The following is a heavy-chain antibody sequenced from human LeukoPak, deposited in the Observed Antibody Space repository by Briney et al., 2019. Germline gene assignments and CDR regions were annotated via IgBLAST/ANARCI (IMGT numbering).Heavy chain of an antibody. J-gene: IGHJ1*01. CDR3: ARSSDYGGLGFFQH. Sequence: PSETLSLPCTVSGHSLSSYYWSWLRHPTGKGLEWSGYIYYSGSTNYNASRKRRVTISVDTSKNQCSLKLSSVTAADTAVYYCARSSDYGGLGFFQHWGQGTLVTVSS. CDR2: IYYSGST. D-gene: IGHD4-23*01. V-gene: IGHV4-59*01. CDR1: GHSLSSYY.